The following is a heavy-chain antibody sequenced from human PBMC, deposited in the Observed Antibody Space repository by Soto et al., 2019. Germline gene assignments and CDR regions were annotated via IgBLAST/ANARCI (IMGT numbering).Heavy chain of an antibody. CDR3: ARHVQTSTWSNFDL. D-gene: IGHD6-13*01. Sequence: EVQLVQSGAEVKKPGGSLKISCKGVGYSFASYWVGWLGQMPGKGLEWMGIIYPIDSNTAYSPSFQGQVTISADKSINTAYLQWSSLKASDTAVYYCARHVQTSTWSNFDLWGQGTPVTVSS. V-gene: IGHV5-51*01. J-gene: IGHJ4*02. CDR1: GYSFASYW. CDR2: IYPIDSNT.